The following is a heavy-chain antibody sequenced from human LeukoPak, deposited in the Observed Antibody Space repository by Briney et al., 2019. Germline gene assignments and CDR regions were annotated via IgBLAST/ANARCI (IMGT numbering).Heavy chain of an antibody. CDR3: AREISGFDY. CDR2: IIPILGIA. CDR1: GGTFSSYA. J-gene: IGHJ4*02. Sequence: GASVKVSCKASGGTFSSYAISWVRQAPGQGLAWMGRIIPILGIANYAQKFQGRVTITAGKSTSTAYMELSSLRSEDTAVYYCAREISGFDYWGQGTLVTVSS. V-gene: IGHV1-69*04.